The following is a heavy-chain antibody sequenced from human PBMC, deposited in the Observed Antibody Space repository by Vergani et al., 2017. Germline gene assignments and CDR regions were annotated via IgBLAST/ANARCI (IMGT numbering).Heavy chain of an antibody. D-gene: IGHD1-26*01. J-gene: IGHJ4*02. Sequence: EAQLLESGGGLVQPGGSLRLSCAASGFTFSNYAMSWVRQAPGNGLEWVSRISAGGGSTYYADSVKGRFTISRDNSKNTLYLQMNSLRAEDTAVYYCAKCQYSGSYTYFDYWGQGTLVTVSS. CDR2: ISAGGGST. CDR3: AKCQYSGSYTYFDY. CDR1: GFTFSNYA. V-gene: IGHV3-23*01.